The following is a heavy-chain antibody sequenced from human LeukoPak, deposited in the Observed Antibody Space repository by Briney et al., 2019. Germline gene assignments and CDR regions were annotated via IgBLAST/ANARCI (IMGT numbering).Heavy chain of an antibody. J-gene: IGHJ5*02. CDR2: IRKRGIET. V-gene: IGHV3-7*01. CDR1: GFTFTDYW. Sequence: GGSLRLSCAASGFTFTDYWMSWVRQAPGKGLEWVAFIRKRGIETNYVDSVKGRFTITRDNARDSLFLQMNSLRVEDTAVYYCAKDPYRVVVATGNYLDPWGQGTLVTVSS. CDR3: AKDPYRVVVATGNYLDP. D-gene: IGHD2-15*01.